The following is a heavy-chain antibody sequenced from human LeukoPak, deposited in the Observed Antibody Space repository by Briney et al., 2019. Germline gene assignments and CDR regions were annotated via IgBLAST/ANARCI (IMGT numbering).Heavy chain of an antibody. CDR1: GGSINGYY. V-gene: IGHV4-59*01. D-gene: IGHD5-18*01. CDR2: IYYSGST. J-gene: IGHJ4*02. CDR3: ARVGYSYGSDFDY. Sequence: SETLSLTCTVSGGSINGYYWSWIRQPPGKGLEWIGYIYYSGSTNYNPSLKSRVTISVDTSKNQFSLKLSSVTAADTAVYYCARVGYSYGSDFDYWGQGTLVTVSS.